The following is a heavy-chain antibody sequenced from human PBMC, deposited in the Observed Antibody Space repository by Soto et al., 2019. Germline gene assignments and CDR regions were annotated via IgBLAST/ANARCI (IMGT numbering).Heavy chain of an antibody. J-gene: IGHJ6*02. Sequence: QVQMVESGGGVVQPGRSLRLSCAASGFSFENYGMHWVRQAPGRGLEWVAIIWYDGSLQYYAAAVKGRFTISRDNWKNTLYLEMNSLRAEETAVYYCANLWGDGYNLGQDYNGMDVWGQGTTVIVSS. V-gene: IGHV3-33*06. CDR2: IWYDGSLQ. D-gene: IGHD5-12*01. CDR1: GFSFENYG. CDR3: ANLWGDGYNLGQDYNGMDV.